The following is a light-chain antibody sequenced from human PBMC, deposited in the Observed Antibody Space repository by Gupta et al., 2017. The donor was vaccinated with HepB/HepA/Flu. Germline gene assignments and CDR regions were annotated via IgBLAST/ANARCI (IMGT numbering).Light chain of an antibody. V-gene: IGLV2-14*03. J-gene: IGLJ2*01. CDR2: DVS. CDR1: SSDVGGYNY. CDR3: SSYTSSSTLVV. Sequence: QSALTQPPSGSGSPGKSITISCTGTSSDVGGYNYVSWYQQHPGKAPKLMIYDVSNRPSGVSNRFSGSKSGNTASLTISGLQAEDEADYYCSSYTSSSTLVVFGGGTKLTVL.